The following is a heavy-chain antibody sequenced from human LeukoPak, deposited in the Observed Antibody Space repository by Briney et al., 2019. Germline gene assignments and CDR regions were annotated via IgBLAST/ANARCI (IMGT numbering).Heavy chain of an antibody. CDR1: GFSISDYW. V-gene: IGHV3-7*01. Sequence: GGSLRLSCAASGFSISDYWMNWVRQVPGKGLEWVANINLGGSASLYVDSVKGRFTITRDNARNSLFLQMSSLKVEDTAIYYCAAWGLHNFWGQGTLVTVSS. CDR2: INLGGSAS. J-gene: IGHJ4*02. D-gene: IGHD7-27*01. CDR3: AAWGLHNF.